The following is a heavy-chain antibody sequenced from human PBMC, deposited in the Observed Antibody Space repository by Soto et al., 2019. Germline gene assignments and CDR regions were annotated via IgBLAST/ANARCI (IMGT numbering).Heavy chain of an antibody. Sequence: QVQLQQWGAGLLKPSETLSLTCAVYGGSFSGYYWSWIRQPPGKGLEWIGEINHSGSTTYNPSLKSRVTISVDTSKNQFALKLSSVTAADTAVYYCARGGRFWSGYYTCLGGWFDPWGQGTLVTVSS. J-gene: IGHJ5*02. D-gene: IGHD3-3*01. CDR3: ARGGRFWSGYYTCLGGWFDP. CDR1: GGSFSGYY. CDR2: INHSGST. V-gene: IGHV4-34*01.